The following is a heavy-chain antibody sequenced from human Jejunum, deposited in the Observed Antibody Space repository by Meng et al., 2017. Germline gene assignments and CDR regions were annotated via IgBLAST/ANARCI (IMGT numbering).Heavy chain of an antibody. CDR2: FDSEDDET. Sequence: ASVKVSCKVSGYTFSDLSIHWVRQAPGKGLEWMGGFDSEDDETIYAQKFRGRVTMTEDRFTDTAYMGLSSLRSDDTAVYYCSTQVAYYYDGSGDNYFDYWGQGALVTVSS. CDR1: GYTFSDLS. D-gene: IGHD3-22*01. J-gene: IGHJ4*02. V-gene: IGHV1-24*01. CDR3: STQVAYYYDGSGDNYFDY.